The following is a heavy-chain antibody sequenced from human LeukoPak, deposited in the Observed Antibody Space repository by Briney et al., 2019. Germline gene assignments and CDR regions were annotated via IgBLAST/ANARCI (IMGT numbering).Heavy chain of an antibody. CDR1: GFTFSSYS. V-gene: IGHV3-48*02. J-gene: IGHJ3*02. D-gene: IGHD5-12*01. CDR3: AGGYSGYDSSPGAFDI. CDR2: ISSSSSTI. Sequence: GGSLRLSCAASGFTFSSYSMNWVRQAPGKGLEWVSYISSSSSTIYYADSVKGRFTISRDNAKNSLYLQMNSLRDEDTAVYYCAGGYSGYDSSPGAFDIWGQGTMVTVSS.